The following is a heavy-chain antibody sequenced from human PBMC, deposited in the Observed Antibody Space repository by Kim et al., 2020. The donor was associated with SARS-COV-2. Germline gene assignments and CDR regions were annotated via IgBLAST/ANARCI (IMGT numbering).Heavy chain of an antibody. Sequence: SETLSLTCAVSGGSISSSNWWSWVRQPPGKGLEWIGEIYHSGSTNYNPSLKSRVTISVDKSKNPFSLKLSSVTAADTAVYYCATSSIAARPGYYGMDVWGQGTPVTVS. CDR2: IYHSGST. CDR1: GGSISSSNW. V-gene: IGHV4-4*02. CDR3: ATSSIAARPGYYGMDV. D-gene: IGHD6-6*01. J-gene: IGHJ6*02.